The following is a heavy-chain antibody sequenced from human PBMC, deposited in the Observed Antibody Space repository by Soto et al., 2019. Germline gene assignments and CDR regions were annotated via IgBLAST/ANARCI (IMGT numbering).Heavy chain of an antibody. D-gene: IGHD2-2*01. CDR3: ARGSIVVVPAATYSHMDV. CDR2: MNPNSGNT. V-gene: IGHV1-8*01. Sequence: ASVKVSCKASGYTFTSYDINWVRQATGQGLEWMGWMNPNSGNTGYAQKFQGRVTMTRNTSISTAYMELSSLRSEDTAVYYCARGSIVVVPAATYSHMDVWGKGTTVTVSS. J-gene: IGHJ6*03. CDR1: GYTFTSYD.